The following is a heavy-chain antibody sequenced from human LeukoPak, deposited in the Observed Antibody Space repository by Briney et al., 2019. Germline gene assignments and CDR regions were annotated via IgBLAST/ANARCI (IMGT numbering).Heavy chain of an antibody. Sequence: SGGSLRLSCAASGFTFSSYAMSWVRQAPGKGLEWVSAISGSGGSTYYADSVKGRFTISRDNSKNTLYLQMNSLRAEDTAVYYCAKGGYGDYYYYGMDVWGQGTTVTVSS. CDR2: ISGSGGST. CDR3: AKGGYGDYYYYGMDV. V-gene: IGHV3-23*01. CDR1: GFTFSSYA. D-gene: IGHD4-17*01. J-gene: IGHJ6*02.